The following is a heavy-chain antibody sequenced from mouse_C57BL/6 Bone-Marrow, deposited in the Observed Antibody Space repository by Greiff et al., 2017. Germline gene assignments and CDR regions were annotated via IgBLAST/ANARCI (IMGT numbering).Heavy chain of an antibody. Sequence: QVQLKQSGAELVKPGASVKLSCKASGYTFTDYSIHWVKQRPGQGLEWIGWINPGSGSTNYNEKFKGKATLTVDKSSSTAYMQLSRLTSEDSAVXFRARRKKRTRAVYYFDYWGQGTTRTVSS. J-gene: IGHJ2*01. CDR2: INPGSGST. D-gene: IGHD3-3*01. CDR3: ARRKKRTRAVYYFDY. V-gene: IGHV1-77*01. CDR1: GYTFTDYS.